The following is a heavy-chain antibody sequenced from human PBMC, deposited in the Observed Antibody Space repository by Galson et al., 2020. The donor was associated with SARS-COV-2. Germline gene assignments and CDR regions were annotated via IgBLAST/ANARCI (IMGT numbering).Heavy chain of an antibody. CDR1: GFMFSSFW. D-gene: IGHD2-15*01. J-gene: IGHJ1*01. CDR2: IKQDGSDT. Sequence: GESLKISCAASGFMFSSFWMTWVRQTPGKGLEWVANIKQDGSDTYCVDSVKGRFTISRDNAKNSLYVQMNSLGAEDTGVYYCAIGGYNSAGYWRLWGQGTLVTVSS. V-gene: IGHV3-7*03. CDR3: AIGGYNSAGYWRL.